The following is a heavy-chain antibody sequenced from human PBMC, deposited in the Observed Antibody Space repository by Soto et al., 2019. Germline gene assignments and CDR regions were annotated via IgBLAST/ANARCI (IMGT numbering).Heavy chain of an antibody. J-gene: IGHJ4*02. V-gene: IGHV3-23*01. CDR1: GFTFSSYD. CDR2: VSASGSIT. CDR3: AKGDCSGGRCYRGFDY. Sequence: LRLSCAASGFTFSSYDMNWVRQAPGKGLEWVSGVSASGSITSYADSAKGRFTISRDNAKNTVFLQMTGLRAEDTAVYFCAKGDCSGGRCYRGFDYWGQGTLVTVSS. D-gene: IGHD2-15*01.